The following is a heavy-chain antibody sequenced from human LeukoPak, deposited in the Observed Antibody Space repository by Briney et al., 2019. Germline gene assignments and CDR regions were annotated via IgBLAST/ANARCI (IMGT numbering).Heavy chain of an antibody. CDR1: GGSIRGYY. J-gene: IGHJ3*02. Sequence: PSETLSLTCNVSGGSIRGYYWSWIRQPPGKGLEWIGYIYYSGSTNYNPSLKSRVTISVDTSKNQFSLKLSSVTAADTAVYYCARDEGRGQAFDIWGQGTMVTVSS. D-gene: IGHD3-10*01. CDR2: IYYSGST. V-gene: IGHV4-59*01. CDR3: ARDEGRGQAFDI.